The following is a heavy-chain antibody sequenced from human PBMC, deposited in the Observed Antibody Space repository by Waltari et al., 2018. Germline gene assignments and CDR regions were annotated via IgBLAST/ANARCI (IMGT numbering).Heavy chain of an antibody. CDR2: IHHSGNS. Sequence: QVQLQQWGPGLLKPSETLSPTSAVSVGSFTNYYWNWIRQPPGKGLEWIGEIHHSGNSNYNPSLKSRVTMSVDTSKNQFSLNLNSVTATDTAVYYCVRGLLGDAFDVWGRGTMVTVSS. CDR1: VGSFTNYY. D-gene: IGHD7-27*01. V-gene: IGHV4-34*01. CDR3: VRGLLGDAFDV. J-gene: IGHJ3*01.